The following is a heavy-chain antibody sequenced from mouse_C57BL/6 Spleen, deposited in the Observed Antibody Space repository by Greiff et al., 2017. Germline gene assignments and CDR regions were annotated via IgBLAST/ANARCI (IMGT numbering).Heavy chain of an antibody. J-gene: IGHJ4*01. CDR2: IYPGSGST. Sequence: QVQLQHPGAELVKPGASVKMSCKASGYTFTSYWITWVKQRPGQGLEWIGDIYPGSGSTNYNEKFKSKATLTVDTSSSTACMQLSSLTSEDSAVYYCARGEGYAYAMDYWGQGTSVTVSS. V-gene: IGHV1-55*01. D-gene: IGHD3-1*01. CDR3: ARGEGYAYAMDY. CDR1: GYTFTSYW.